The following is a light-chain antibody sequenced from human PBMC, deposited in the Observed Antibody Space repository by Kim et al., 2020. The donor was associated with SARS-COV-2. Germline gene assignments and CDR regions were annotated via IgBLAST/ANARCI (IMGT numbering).Light chain of an antibody. CDR2: DVT. CDR3: SAYRTNTALL. CDR1: NSDIGGNNY. V-gene: IGLV2-14*03. J-gene: IGLJ2*01. Sequence: GQSFTLTCTGTNSDIGGNNYVSWYQQHPGKAPKLMIYDVTKRPSGVSSRFSGSTSGNTASLTISGLQTEDEAHYYCSAYRTNTALLFGGGTQLTVL.